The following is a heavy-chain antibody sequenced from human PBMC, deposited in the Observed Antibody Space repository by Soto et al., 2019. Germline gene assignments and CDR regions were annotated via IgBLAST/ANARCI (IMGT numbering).Heavy chain of an antibody. J-gene: IGHJ4*02. CDR1: GGSIGSYY. D-gene: IGHD3-22*01. Sequence: SETLSLTCTVSGGSIGSYYWSWIRQPPGKGLEWIGYSNYSGGTNYNPSLKSRYTITVDTSKNQFSMKLSSVTAAETAVYYCARDHHDSSGFDYWGQGTLVTVSS. V-gene: IGHV4-59*01. CDR3: ARDHHDSSGFDY. CDR2: SNYSGGT.